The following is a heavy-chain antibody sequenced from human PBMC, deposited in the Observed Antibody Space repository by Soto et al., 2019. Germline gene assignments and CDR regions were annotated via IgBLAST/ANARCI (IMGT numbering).Heavy chain of an antibody. Sequence: TGGSLSLSCAASGFTFSSYAMSWVRQAPGKGLEWVSAISGSGGSTYYADSVKGRFTISRDNSKNTLYLQMNSLRAEDTAVYYCARNEGGARHHWFAPSAQGTLVPVSS. J-gene: IGHJ5*02. V-gene: IGHV3-23*01. CDR2: ISGSGGST. CDR1: GFTFSSYA. CDR3: ARNEGGARHHWFAP. D-gene: IGHD6-6*01.